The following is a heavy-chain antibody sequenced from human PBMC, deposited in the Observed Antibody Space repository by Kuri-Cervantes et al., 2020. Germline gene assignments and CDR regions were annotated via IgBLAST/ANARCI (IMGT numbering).Heavy chain of an antibody. CDR3: ASLGAAHDCSGGSCSFNYYYYYMDV. J-gene: IGHJ6*03. CDR1: GCTFTSYD. V-gene: IGHV1-8*01. Sequence: ASVKVPCKASGCTFTSYDINRVREATGQGLEWMGWMNPNNGNTGYAQKFQGRVTMNRNTSISTAYMELSSLRSEDTAVYYCASLGAAHDCSGGSCSFNYYYYYMDVWGKGTTVTVSS. D-gene: IGHD2-15*01. CDR2: MNPNNGNT.